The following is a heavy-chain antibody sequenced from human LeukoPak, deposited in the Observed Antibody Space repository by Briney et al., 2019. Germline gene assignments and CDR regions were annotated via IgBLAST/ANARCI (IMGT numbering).Heavy chain of an antibody. J-gene: IGHJ4*02. D-gene: IGHD3-16*01. Sequence: GASVKVSRKASGYTFTSYGISWVRQAPGQGLEWMGIINPSSGNTNYAQKFQGRVTMTRDTSTSTIYMDLSSLRSDDTAVYYCSTSVGGTEFDSWGQGALVTVSS. CDR1: GYTFTSYG. V-gene: IGHV1-46*01. CDR3: STSVGGTEFDS. CDR2: INPSSGNT.